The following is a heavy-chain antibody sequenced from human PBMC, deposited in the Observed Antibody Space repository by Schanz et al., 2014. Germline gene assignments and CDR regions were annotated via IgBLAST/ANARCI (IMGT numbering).Heavy chain of an antibody. V-gene: IGHV1-69*04. CDR3: ARGRGFYDY. D-gene: IGHD3-10*01. CDR1: GYTFTRSG. J-gene: IGHJ4*02. Sequence: QVQLVQSGGEVKTPGASVKVSCKASGYTFTRSGISWVRQAPGQGLEWMGKIIPVLNIATYAQRFQGRVSITADTSTNTAYMELSSLTSEDTAVHYCARGRGFYDYWGQGTLVNVSS. CDR2: IIPVLNIA.